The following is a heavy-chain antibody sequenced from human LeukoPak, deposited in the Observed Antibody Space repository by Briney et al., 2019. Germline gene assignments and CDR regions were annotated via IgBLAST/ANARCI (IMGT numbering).Heavy chain of an antibody. D-gene: IGHD7-27*01. Sequence: SETLSLTCSVSGDPLTVYHAIWIRQPPGKGVEFIGYIHYTGSTNYYSSLTSRISISTDTSKNQFSLKMTSVTAADTAVYYCARFHPNWGLDYWGQGILVTVSS. CDR3: ARFHPNWGLDY. CDR2: IHYTGST. V-gene: IGHV4-59*01. J-gene: IGHJ4*02. CDR1: GDPLTVYH.